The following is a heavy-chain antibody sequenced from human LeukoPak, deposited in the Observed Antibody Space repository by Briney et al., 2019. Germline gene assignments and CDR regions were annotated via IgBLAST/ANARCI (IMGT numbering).Heavy chain of an antibody. Sequence: AGGSLRLSCAASAFSFSSYGMHWVRQAPGKGLEWVAVIWSDGSIKFYGDSVKGRLTISRDNSKNTLYLQMDSLRAEDTAVYYCARDLGYSPDYWGQGTLVTVSS. V-gene: IGHV3-33*01. CDR1: AFSFSSYG. CDR3: ARDLGYSPDY. CDR2: IWSDGSIK. D-gene: IGHD3-22*01. J-gene: IGHJ4*02.